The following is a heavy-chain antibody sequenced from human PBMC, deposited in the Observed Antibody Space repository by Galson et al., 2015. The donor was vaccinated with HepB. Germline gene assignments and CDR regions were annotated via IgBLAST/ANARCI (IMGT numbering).Heavy chain of an antibody. V-gene: IGHV3-23*01. CDR1: GFISSYA. CDR3: ARYRGGELGFDP. J-gene: IGHJ5*02. CDR2: ISGSAGTT. Sequence: SLRLYCAASGFISSYATSWVRQAPGKGLEWLSVISGSAGTTYYADSVKGRFTISRDNAKNFLYLQLNSLRAEDTAVYYCARYRGGELGFDPWGQGTQVTVSS. D-gene: IGHD2-21*01.